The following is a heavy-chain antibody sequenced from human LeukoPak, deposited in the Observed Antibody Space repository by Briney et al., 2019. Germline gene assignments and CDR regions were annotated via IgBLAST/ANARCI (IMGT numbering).Heavy chain of an antibody. CDR2: IYYSGST. CDR3: ASSEIAARGYFDY. V-gene: IGHV4-59*01. D-gene: IGHD6-6*01. CDR1: GGSISSYY. Sequence: PSETLSLTCTVSGGSISSYYWSWIRQPPGKGLEWIGYIYYSGSTNYNLSLKSRVTISVDTSKNQFSLKLSSVTAADTAVYYCASSEIAARGYFDYGGQGTLVTVSS. J-gene: IGHJ4*02.